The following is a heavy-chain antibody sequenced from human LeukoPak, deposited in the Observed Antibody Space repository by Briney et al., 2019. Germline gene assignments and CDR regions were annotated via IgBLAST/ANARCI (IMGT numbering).Heavy chain of an antibody. CDR2: IFYSGST. CDR3: ATNICSSTTCYTPFDY. J-gene: IGHJ4*02. CDR1: GYSISSGYY. D-gene: IGHD2-2*02. Sequence: PLETLSLTCAVSGYSISSGYYWGWIRQPPGKGLEWIGSIFYSGSTYYNPSLKSRVTISVDTSKNQFSLKLNSVTAADTAVYFCATNICSSTTCYTPFDYWGQGTLVTVSS. V-gene: IGHV4-38-2*01.